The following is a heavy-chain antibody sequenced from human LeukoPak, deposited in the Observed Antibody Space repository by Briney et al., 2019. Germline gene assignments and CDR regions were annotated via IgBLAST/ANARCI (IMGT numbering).Heavy chain of an antibody. D-gene: IGHD3-22*01. CDR2: IDPDTGDT. J-gene: IGHJ4*02. CDR1: GYTFIDHY. V-gene: IGHV1-2*02. Sequence: ASVKVSCKPSGYTFIDHYLHSVRRAPGQGLESLGWIDPDTGDTNYPQKFQGRLTMTRDTSSSTAYMGLNRLRSDDTAAYYCARAGHNSNSGGYDFWGLGTLVTVSS. CDR3: ARAGHNSNSGGYDF.